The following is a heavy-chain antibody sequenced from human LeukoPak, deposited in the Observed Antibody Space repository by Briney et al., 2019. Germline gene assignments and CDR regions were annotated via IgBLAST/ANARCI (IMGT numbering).Heavy chain of an antibody. V-gene: IGHV3-64D*06. Sequence: QSGGSLRLSCSVSGFTFSTYVMHWVRQAPGKGLEYVSAISSNGDNTYYADSAKGRFTISRDNSKNTLYLQMSSLRADDTAVYYCVRGTGYWGQGTLVTVSS. J-gene: IGHJ4*02. CDR3: VRGTGY. CDR1: GFTFSTYV. CDR2: ISSNGDNT.